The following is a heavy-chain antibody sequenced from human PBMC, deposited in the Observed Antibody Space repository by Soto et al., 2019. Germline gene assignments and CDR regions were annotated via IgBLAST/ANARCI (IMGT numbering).Heavy chain of an antibody. V-gene: IGHV1-3*01. Sequence: ASVKVSCKXSGYTFTSYAMHWVRQAPGQRLEWMGWINAGNGNTKYSQKFQGRVTITRDTSASTAYMELSSLRSEDTAVYYCARDGYCSSGSCYDWFDPWGQGTLVTVSS. CDR3: ARDGYCSSGSCYDWFDP. J-gene: IGHJ5*02. D-gene: IGHD2-15*01. CDR2: INAGNGNT. CDR1: GYTFTSYA.